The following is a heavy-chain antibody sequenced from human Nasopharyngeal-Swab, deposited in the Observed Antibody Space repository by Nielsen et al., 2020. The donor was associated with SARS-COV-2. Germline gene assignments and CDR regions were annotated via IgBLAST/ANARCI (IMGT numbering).Heavy chain of an antibody. V-gene: IGHV3-23*01. CDR3: AKDRDSGDDSDDYYHYYGMDV. CDR2: ISGSDYST. Sequence: GGSLRLSCAASGFTFNTYAISWVRQAPGKGLEWVSVISGSDYSTKYADSVKGRFTISRDNSKNTVNLQMNSLRAEDTAIYSCAKDRDSGDDSDDYYHYYGMDVWGQGPRSPSP. CDR1: GFTFNTYA. D-gene: IGHD5-12*01. J-gene: IGHJ6*02.